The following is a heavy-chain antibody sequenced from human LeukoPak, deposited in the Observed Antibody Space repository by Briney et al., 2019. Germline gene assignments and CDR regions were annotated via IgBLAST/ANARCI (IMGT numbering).Heavy chain of an antibody. CDR2: IYTSGST. CDR1: GGSISSCSYY. V-gene: IGHV4-61*02. J-gene: IGHJ6*03. CDR3: ARDRGYSYGRYYYYYYMDV. Sequence: SQTLSLTCTVSGGSISSCSYYWRWIRQPAGKGLVWIGSIYTSGSTNYNPSLKCRVTISVDTSKNQFSLKLSSVTAADTAVYYCARDRGYSYGRYYYYYYMDVWGKGTTVTVSS. D-gene: IGHD5-18*01.